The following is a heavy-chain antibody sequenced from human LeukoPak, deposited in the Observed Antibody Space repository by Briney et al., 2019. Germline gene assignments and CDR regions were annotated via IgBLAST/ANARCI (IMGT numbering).Heavy chain of an antibody. V-gene: IGHV4-34*01. CDR1: GGSLSGYY. D-gene: IGHD3-3*01. CDR3: ARGVNYDFWSGLNWFDP. Sequence: SETLSLTCAVYGGSLSGYYWTWIRQTPGKGLEWIGEINYSGNTNYNRSLKSRVTISADTSKNQFSLKLSSVTAADTAVYYCARGVNYDFWSGLNWFDPWGQGTLVTVSS. J-gene: IGHJ5*02. CDR2: INYSGNT.